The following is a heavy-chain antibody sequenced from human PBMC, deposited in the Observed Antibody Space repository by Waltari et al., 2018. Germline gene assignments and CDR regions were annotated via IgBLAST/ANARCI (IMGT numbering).Heavy chain of an antibody. CDR2: SIPAFGTA. J-gene: IGHJ3*02. V-gene: IGHV1-69*13. D-gene: IGHD3-22*01. CDR1: GGTFSSYA. Sequence: QVKLVQSGAEVKKPGSSVKVSCKASGGTFSSYAISWVRQAPGQGLGWMGGSIPAFGTANYDQKFQGSVTITADESTSTAYMELSSLRSEDTAVYYCAGSITMIVVVFDAFDIWGQGTMVTVSS. CDR3: AGSITMIVVVFDAFDI.